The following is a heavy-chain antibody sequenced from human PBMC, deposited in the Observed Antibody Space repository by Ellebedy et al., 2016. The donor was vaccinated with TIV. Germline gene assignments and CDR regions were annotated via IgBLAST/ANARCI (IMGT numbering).Heavy chain of an antibody. Sequence: GGSLRLSCAASGFTFSSYSMNWVRQAPGKGLEWVSSISSSSSYIYYADSVKGRFTISRDNAKNSLYLQMNSLRAEGTAVYYCASSMAYCGGDCSFSYYYGMDVWGQGTTVTVSS. D-gene: IGHD2-21*02. J-gene: IGHJ6*02. CDR2: ISSSSSYI. V-gene: IGHV3-21*04. CDR3: ASSMAYCGGDCSFSYYYGMDV. CDR1: GFTFSSYS.